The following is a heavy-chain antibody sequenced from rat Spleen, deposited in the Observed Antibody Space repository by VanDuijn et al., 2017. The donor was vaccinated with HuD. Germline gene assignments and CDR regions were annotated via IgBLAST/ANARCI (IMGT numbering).Heavy chain of an antibody. CDR2: ISSGGST. V-gene: IGHV2S8*01. J-gene: IGHJ3*01. CDR1: GFSLTSNG. D-gene: IGHD4-3*01. CDR3: TRGGGWFAY. Sequence: QVPLKESGPGLVQPSQTLSLTCSVSGFSLTSNGVSWVRQPPGKGLEWIAAISSGGSTYYNSALKSRLSISRDTSKSQVFLKMNSLQTEDTAIYFCTRGGGWFAYWGQGTLVTVSS.